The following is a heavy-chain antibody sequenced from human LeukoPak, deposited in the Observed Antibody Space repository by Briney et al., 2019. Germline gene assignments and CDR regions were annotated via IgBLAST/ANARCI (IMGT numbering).Heavy chain of an antibody. D-gene: IGHD3-3*01. CDR1: GFTFSNYA. Sequence: GGSLRLSCAASGFTFSNYAMNWVRQAPGKGLEWVSSINGGGGSTYYADSVKGRFTISRDNSKNTLYLQMNSLRAEDTAVYYCAKDFYYGIFGVVTPTFDYWGQGTLVTVSS. V-gene: IGHV3-23*01. CDR2: INGGGGST. CDR3: AKDFYYGIFGVVTPTFDY. J-gene: IGHJ4*02.